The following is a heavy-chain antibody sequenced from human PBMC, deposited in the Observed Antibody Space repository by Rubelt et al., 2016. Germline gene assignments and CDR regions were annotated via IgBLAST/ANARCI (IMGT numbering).Heavy chain of an antibody. V-gene: IGHV4-39*07. J-gene: IGHJ4*02. Sequence: QLQLQESGPGLVKPSETLSLTCTVSGGSISSSSYYWGWIRQPPGKGLEWIGSIYYSGSTYYNPSPRSRVTISVDTSKNQFSLKLSSVTAADTAVYYCARGSGSGWQQNLDYWGQGTLVTVSS. D-gene: IGHD6-19*01. CDR1: GGSISSSSYY. CDR3: ARGSGSGWQQNLDY. CDR2: IYYSGST.